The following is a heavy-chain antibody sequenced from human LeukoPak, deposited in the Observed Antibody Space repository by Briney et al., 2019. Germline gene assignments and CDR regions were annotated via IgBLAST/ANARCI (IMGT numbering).Heavy chain of an antibody. V-gene: IGHV4-39*01. J-gene: IGHJ4*02. Sequence: PSETLSLTCTVSGGSISSSSYYWGWIRQPPGKGLEWIGSIYYSGSTYYNPSLKTRVTISVDTSKNQFSLKLSSVTAADTAVYYCARHVASRVRVLIMYPIELDCWGQGTLVTVSS. D-gene: IGHD3-10*01. CDR3: ARHVASRVRVLIMYPIELDC. CDR1: GGSISSSSYY. CDR2: IYYSGST.